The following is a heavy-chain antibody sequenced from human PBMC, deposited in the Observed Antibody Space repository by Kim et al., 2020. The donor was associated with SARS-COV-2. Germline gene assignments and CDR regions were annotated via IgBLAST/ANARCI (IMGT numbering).Heavy chain of an antibody. CDR1: GYTFTSYG. J-gene: IGHJ4*02. Sequence: ASVKVSCKASGYTFTSYGISWVRQAPGQGLEWMGWISAYNGNTNYAQKLQGRVTMTTDTSTSTAYMELRSLRSDDTAVYYCARGRRGRYSDGFGGYWGQGTLVTVSS. V-gene: IGHV1-18*01. CDR3: ARGRRGRYSDGFGGY. CDR2: ISAYNGNT. D-gene: IGHD5-18*01.